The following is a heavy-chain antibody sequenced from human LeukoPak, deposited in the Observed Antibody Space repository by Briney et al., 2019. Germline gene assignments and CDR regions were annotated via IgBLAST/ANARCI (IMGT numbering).Heavy chain of an antibody. D-gene: IGHD2-2*01. Sequence: GGSLRLSCAASGFTFSSYAMHWVRQAPGKGLEWVAVISYDGSNKYYADSVKGRFTISRDNSKNTLYLQMNSLRAEDTAVYYCARSRREYQLLIPFDYWGQGTLVTVSS. CDR2: ISYDGSNK. V-gene: IGHV3-30-3*01. CDR3: ARSRREYQLLIPFDY. J-gene: IGHJ4*02. CDR1: GFTFSSYA.